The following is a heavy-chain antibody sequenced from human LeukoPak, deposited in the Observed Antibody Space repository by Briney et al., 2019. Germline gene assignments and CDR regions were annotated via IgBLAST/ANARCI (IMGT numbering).Heavy chain of an antibody. CDR1: GFTVDSNY. Sequence: GGSLRLSCAASGFTVDSNYLSWVRQAPGKGLEWVANIKQDGSEKYYVDSVKGRFTISKDNAKNSLYLQMNSLRAEDTALYHCARNNGMDVWGQGTTVIVSS. CDR2: IKQDGSEK. CDR3: ARNNGMDV. J-gene: IGHJ6*02. V-gene: IGHV3-7*03.